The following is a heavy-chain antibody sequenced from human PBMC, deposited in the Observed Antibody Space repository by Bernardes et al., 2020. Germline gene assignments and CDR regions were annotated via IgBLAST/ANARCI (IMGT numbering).Heavy chain of an antibody. Sequence: SLTCAVYGGSFSGYYWSWIRQPPGKGLEWIGEINHSGSTNYNPSLKSRVTISVDTSKNQFSLKLSSVTAADTAVYYCARGRIVVVPAARNWFDPWGQGTLVTVSS. V-gene: IGHV4-34*01. CDR1: GGSFSGYY. CDR2: INHSGST. D-gene: IGHD2-2*01. CDR3: ARGRIVVVPAARNWFDP. J-gene: IGHJ5*02.